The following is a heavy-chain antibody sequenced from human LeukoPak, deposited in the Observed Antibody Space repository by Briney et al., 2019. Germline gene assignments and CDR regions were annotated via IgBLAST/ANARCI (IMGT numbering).Heavy chain of an antibody. CDR1: GYTFTSSG. CDR3: ARAGSYYYMDV. D-gene: IGHD1-1*01. J-gene: IGHJ6*03. Sequence: EASVKVSCKASGYTFTSSGISWGRQAPGQGLEWMGWLDAYNGNTNYAQKLQGRVTMTTDTSTTTAYMELRSLRLDDTAVYYCARAGSYYYMDVWGKGTTVTVSS. V-gene: IGHV1-18*01. CDR2: LDAYNGNT.